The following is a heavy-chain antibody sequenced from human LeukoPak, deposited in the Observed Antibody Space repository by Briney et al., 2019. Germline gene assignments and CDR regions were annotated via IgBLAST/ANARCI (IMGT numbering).Heavy chain of an antibody. V-gene: IGHV5-51*01. CDR2: IYPGDSDT. CDR3: ARHVGIFSNYYYYMDV. Sequence: GESLKISCKGSGYSFTSYWIGWVRQMPGKGLEWMGIIYPGDSDTRYSPSFQGQVTISADKSISTAYLQWSSLKASDTAMYYCARHVGIFSNYYYYMDVWGKGTTVTVSS. J-gene: IGHJ6*03. CDR1: GYSFTSYW. D-gene: IGHD2/OR15-2a*01.